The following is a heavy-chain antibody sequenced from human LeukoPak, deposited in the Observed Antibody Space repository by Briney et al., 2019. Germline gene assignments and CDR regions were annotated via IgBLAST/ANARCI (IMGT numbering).Heavy chain of an antibody. D-gene: IGHD3-10*01. Sequence: SETLSLTCTVSGGSISSYYWSWIRPPAGKGLEWIGRIYTSGSTNYNPSLKSRVTMSVDTSKNQFSLKLSSVTAADTAVYYCARSYYGSGTPGFDYWGQGTLVTVSS. V-gene: IGHV4-4*07. J-gene: IGHJ4*02. CDR1: GGSISSYY. CDR2: IYTSGST. CDR3: ARSYYGSGTPGFDY.